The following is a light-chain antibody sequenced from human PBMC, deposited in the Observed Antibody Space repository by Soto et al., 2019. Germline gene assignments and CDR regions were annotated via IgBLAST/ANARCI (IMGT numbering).Light chain of an antibody. CDR2: GSS. J-gene: IGKJ1*01. V-gene: IGKV3-20*01. Sequence: EIVLTQSPGTLSLSPGERATLSCRASQSVNSNYLVWYQQNPGQAPRLLIYGSSIRATGIPDRFSGSGSGTDFTLTIRRLEPEDFAVYYCQQYAGSLSWTFGQGTTVDIK. CDR1: QSVNSNY. CDR3: QQYAGSLSWT.